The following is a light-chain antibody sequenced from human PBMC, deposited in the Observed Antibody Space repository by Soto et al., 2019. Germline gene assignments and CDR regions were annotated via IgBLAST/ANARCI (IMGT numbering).Light chain of an antibody. V-gene: IGKV3-11*01. J-gene: IGKJ3*01. Sequence: EIVLTQSPATLSLSPGERVTLSCRASQSVSNSLAWYQQKPGQPPRLLIYDASTRAAGIPDRFSGSGSGTDFTLTISRLEPEDFGVYFCHHYTRSPIFTFGPGTTVD. CDR2: DAS. CDR3: HHYTRSPIFT. CDR1: QSVSNS.